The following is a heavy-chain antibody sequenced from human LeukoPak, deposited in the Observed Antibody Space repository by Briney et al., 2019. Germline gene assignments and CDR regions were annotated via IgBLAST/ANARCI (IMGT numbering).Heavy chain of an antibody. CDR1: GDSISSYY. CDR3: ARSGAAWKPPTYFQD. J-gene: IGHJ1*01. V-gene: IGHV4-4*07. CDR2: IHPSGST. Sequence: SETLSLTCTVSGDSISSYYWSWIRQPAGKGLEWIGRIHPSGSTNYNPSLKSRVTLSVDTSKNQFSLKLSSVTAADTAVYYCARSGAAWKPPTYFQDWGQGTLVTVSS. D-gene: IGHD1-1*01.